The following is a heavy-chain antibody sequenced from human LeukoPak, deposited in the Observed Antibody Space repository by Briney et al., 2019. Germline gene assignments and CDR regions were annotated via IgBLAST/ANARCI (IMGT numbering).Heavy chain of an antibody. V-gene: IGHV4-31*03. Sequence: SETLSLTCTVSGGSISSGGYYWSWIRQHPGKGLEWIGYIYYSGSTYYNPSLKSRVTISVDTSKNQFSLKLSSVTATDTAVYYCARGREDVLRFLEWSGGMDVWGQGTTVTVSS. CDR1: GGSISSGGYY. D-gene: IGHD3-3*01. CDR2: IYYSGST. CDR3: ARGREDVLRFLEWSGGMDV. J-gene: IGHJ6*02.